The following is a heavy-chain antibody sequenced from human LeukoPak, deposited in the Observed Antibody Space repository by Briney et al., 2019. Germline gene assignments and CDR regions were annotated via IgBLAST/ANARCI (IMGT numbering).Heavy chain of an antibody. J-gene: IGHJ4*02. CDR2: ISSSSSSTM. CDR1: GFTFSTYS. D-gene: IGHD3-10*01. CDR3: ARLQGSGSFSSFDY. Sequence: GGSLRLSCAASGFTFSTYSMNWVRQTPGKGLEWVSYISSSSSSTMYYADSVKGRFTISRDNAKNSLSLQMYSLRAEDTAVYYCARLQGSGSFSSFDYWGQGTLVTVSS. V-gene: IGHV3-48*01.